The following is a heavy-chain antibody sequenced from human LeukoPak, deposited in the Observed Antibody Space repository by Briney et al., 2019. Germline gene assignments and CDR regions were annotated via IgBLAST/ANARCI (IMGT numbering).Heavy chain of an antibody. J-gene: IGHJ4*02. D-gene: IGHD6-19*01. CDR2: IRYDGSNK. V-gene: IGHV3-30*02. Sequence: GGSLRLSCAASGFTFSSYGMHWVRQAPGKGLEWVAFIRYDGSNKYYADSVKGRFTISRDNSKNTLYLQMHNLRAEDTAVYYCAKVPIAVAGIIDFWGQGTLVTVSS. CDR3: AKVPIAVAGIIDF. CDR1: GFTFSSYG.